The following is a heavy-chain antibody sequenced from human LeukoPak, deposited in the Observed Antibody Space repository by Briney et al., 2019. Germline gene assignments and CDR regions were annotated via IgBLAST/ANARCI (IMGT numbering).Heavy chain of an antibody. V-gene: IGHV1-2*02. CDR3: ARDSNYDSSGYAIDY. CDR2: INPNSGGT. D-gene: IGHD3-22*01. CDR1: GYTFTGYY. J-gene: IGHJ4*02. Sequence: EASVKVSCKASGYTFTGYYMHWVRQAPGQGLEWMGWINPNSGGTNYAQKFQGRVTMTRDTSISTAYMELSRLRSDDTAVYYCARDSNYDSSGYAIDYWGQGTLVTVSS.